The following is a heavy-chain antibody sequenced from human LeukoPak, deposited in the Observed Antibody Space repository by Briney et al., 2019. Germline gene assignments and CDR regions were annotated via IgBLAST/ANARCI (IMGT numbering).Heavy chain of an antibody. CDR1: GYVFSNHW. CDR2: IYPGDSDT. V-gene: IGHV5-51*01. Sequence: GESLKISCKGSGYVFSNHWIGWVRQMPGKGLEWMGIIYPGDSDTRYSPSFQGQVTISADKSISTAYLQWSSLKASDTAMYYCARRPWAANSSYFDYWGQGTLVTVSS. CDR3: ARRPWAANSSYFDY. J-gene: IGHJ4*02. D-gene: IGHD4/OR15-4a*01.